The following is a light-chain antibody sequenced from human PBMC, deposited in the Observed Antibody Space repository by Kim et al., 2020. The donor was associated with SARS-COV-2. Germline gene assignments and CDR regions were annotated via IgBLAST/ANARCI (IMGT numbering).Light chain of an antibody. V-gene: IGLV3-1*01. CDR3: QAWHSSTVV. CDR2: QDS. Sequence: SYELTQPPSVSVSPGQTASLTCYGDKLGDKYACWYQQKPGQSPVLVIYQDSTRPSGLPERFSGSNSGNTATLTISWTQAMDEADYYCQAWHSSTVV. J-gene: IGLJ2*01. CDR1: KLGDKY.